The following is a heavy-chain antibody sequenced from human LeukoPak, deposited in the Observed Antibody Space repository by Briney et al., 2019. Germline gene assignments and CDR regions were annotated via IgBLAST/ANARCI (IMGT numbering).Heavy chain of an antibody. V-gene: IGHV3-23*01. CDR2: ISGSGGST. Sequence: QPGGSLRLSCAASGFTFSSYAMSWVRQAPGKGLEWVSAISGSGGSTYYSDSVKCRFTISRDNSKNTLYLQMNSLRAEDTAVYYCATTSYDILGYHDYWGQGTLVTVSS. CDR1: GFTFSSYA. CDR3: ATTSYDILGYHDY. J-gene: IGHJ4*02. D-gene: IGHD3-9*01.